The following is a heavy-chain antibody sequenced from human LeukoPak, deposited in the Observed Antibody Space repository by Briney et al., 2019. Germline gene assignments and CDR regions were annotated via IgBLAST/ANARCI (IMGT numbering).Heavy chain of an antibody. V-gene: IGHV4-59*08. Sequence: SETLSLTCIVSGGSISSYYWSWIRQPPGKGLEWIGYIYYSGSTNYKPSLKSRVTISVATSKNQFSLRLSSVTAADTAVYYCARRFYDSSGYIDYWGQGTLVTVSS. D-gene: IGHD3-22*01. CDR3: ARRFYDSSGYIDY. J-gene: IGHJ4*02. CDR2: IYYSGST. CDR1: GGSISSYY.